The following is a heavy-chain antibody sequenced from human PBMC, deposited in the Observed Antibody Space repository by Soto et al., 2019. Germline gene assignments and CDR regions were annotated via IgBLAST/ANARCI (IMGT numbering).Heavy chain of an antibody. Sequence: SSETLSLTCTVSSGSISSYYWSWIRQPPGKGLEWIGNMHYNGDTNYNPSLKSRVTISVDTSKNQVSLRLTSMTAADTAIYYCAGGEVWLAFGYWGQGTLVTVSS. J-gene: IGHJ4*02. D-gene: IGHD6-19*01. V-gene: IGHV4-59*08. CDR3: AGGEVWLAFGY. CDR1: SGSISSYY. CDR2: MHYNGDT.